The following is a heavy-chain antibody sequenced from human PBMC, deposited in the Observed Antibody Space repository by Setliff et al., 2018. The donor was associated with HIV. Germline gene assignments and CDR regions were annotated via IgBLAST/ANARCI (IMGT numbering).Heavy chain of an antibody. J-gene: IGHJ5*02. D-gene: IGHD3-16*01. Sequence: ASVKVSCKASGYIFTNNYMHWVRQAPGQGLEWMGWISPYNGNTDYAQNFQGRVTMTTDTSTSTVYMELRSLISDDTAVYYCARGVLITFGYQNWFDPWGQGTLVTVSS. CDR1: GYIFTNNY. V-gene: IGHV1-18*04. CDR3: ARGVLITFGYQNWFDP. CDR2: ISPYNGNT.